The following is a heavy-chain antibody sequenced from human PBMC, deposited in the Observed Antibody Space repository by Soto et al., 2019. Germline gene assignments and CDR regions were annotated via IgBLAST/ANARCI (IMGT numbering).Heavy chain of an antibody. Sequence: SETLSLTCAVSGYSISTGYHWGWLRQPPGKGLEWIGNIFHSGTTYYNSSLKSRVTISVDTSKNQFSLKLSSVTAADTAVYYCARPTYDSIDYWGQGKLVTVS. CDR2: IFHSGTT. D-gene: IGHD3-22*01. CDR3: ARPTYDSIDY. V-gene: IGHV4-38-2*01. CDR1: GYSISTGYH. J-gene: IGHJ4*02.